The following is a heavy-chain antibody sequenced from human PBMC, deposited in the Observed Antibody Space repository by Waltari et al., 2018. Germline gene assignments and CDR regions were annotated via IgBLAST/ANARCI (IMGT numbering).Heavy chain of an antibody. D-gene: IGHD3-10*01. V-gene: IGHV4-39*07. J-gene: IGHJ3*02. CDR3: ARVSMVQGNAFDI. Sequence: QLQLQESGPGLVKPSETLSLTCTFSGVSLSSSSNYWGCLRQPPGKGLEWIGSIYYSGSTYYNPSLKSRVTISVDTSKNQFSLKLSSVTAADTAVYYCARVSMVQGNAFDIWGQGTMVTVSS. CDR2: IYYSGST. CDR1: GVSLSSSSNY.